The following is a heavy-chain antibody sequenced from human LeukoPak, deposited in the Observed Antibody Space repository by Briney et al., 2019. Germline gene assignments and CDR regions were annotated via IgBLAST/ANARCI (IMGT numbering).Heavy chain of an antibody. CDR3: AKDGGY. J-gene: IGHJ4*02. D-gene: IGHD3-16*01. Sequence: SCTASGYIFTDYYMHWVRQAPGKGLEWVAVISYDGSNKYYADSVKGRFTISRDNSKNTLYLQMNSLRAEDTAVYYCAKDGGYWGQGTLVTVSS. CDR1: GYIFTDYY. V-gene: IGHV3-30*18. CDR2: ISYDGSNK.